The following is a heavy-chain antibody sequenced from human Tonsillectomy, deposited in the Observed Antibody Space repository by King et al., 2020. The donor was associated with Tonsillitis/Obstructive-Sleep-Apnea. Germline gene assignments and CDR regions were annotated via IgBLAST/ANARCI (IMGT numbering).Heavy chain of an antibody. J-gene: IGHJ4*02. Sequence: QLQESGPGLVKPSETLSLTCTVSGGSISSSSYYWAWIRQPPGKGLEWIGSIYDSGSTYYNPSLKSRVTISVDTSKNQFSLKLSSVTAADTAVYYCARQGGGSYYEYWGQGTLVTVPS. D-gene: IGHD1-26*01. CDR3: ARQGGGSYYEY. V-gene: IGHV4-39*01. CDR2: IYDSGST. CDR1: GGSISSSSYY.